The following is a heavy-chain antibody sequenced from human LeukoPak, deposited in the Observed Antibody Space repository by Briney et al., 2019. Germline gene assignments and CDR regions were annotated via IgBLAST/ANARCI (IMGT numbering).Heavy chain of an antibody. CDR3: AKDPGGEVLPDY. J-gene: IGHJ4*02. V-gene: IGHV3-30*02. Sequence: GGSLRLSCAASEFSFRSYGMHWVRQPPGKGLEWVSFIRYDGAKKSYADSVKGRFTISRDNSKNTLYLQMNSLRAEDTAVYHCAKDPGGEVLPDYWGQGTLVTVSS. D-gene: IGHD1-26*01. CDR1: EFSFRSYG. CDR2: IRYDGAKK.